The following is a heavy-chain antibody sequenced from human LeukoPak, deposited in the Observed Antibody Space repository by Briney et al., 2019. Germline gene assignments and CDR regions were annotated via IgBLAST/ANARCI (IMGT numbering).Heavy chain of an antibody. D-gene: IGHD6-6*01. CDR1: GLIFSNYA. CDR3: AKDLYSSSSDY. CDR2: ISANGRST. Sequence: GGSLRLSCAASGLIFSNYAMSWVRQAPGKGLEWVSAISANGRSTYYADSVKGRFTVSRDNSKNTLYLQVNGLRDEDTAVYYCAKDLYSSSSDYWGQGTLVTVSS. J-gene: IGHJ4*02. V-gene: IGHV3-23*01.